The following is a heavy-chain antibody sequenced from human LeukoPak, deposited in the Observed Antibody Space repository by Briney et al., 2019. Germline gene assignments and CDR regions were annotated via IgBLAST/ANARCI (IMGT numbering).Heavy chain of an antibody. CDR3: ARDPLPYYYDSSGYLSFDY. Sequence: PGGSLRLSCAASGFTFSSYWMSWVRQAPGKGLEWVANIKQDGSEKYYVDSVKGRFTISRDNAKNSLYLQMNSLRAEDTAVYYCARDPLPYYYDSSGYLSFDYWGQGTLVTVSS. D-gene: IGHD3-22*01. V-gene: IGHV3-7*01. CDR2: IKQDGSEK. CDR1: GFTFSSYW. J-gene: IGHJ4*02.